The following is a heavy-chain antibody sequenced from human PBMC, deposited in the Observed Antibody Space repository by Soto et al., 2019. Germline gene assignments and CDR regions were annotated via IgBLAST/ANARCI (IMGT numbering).Heavy chain of an antibody. D-gene: IGHD3-10*01. CDR2: ISAYNGNT. CDR3: ARNLLSVYYYGSGAANWFDP. V-gene: IGHV1-18*01. CDR1: GYTFTSYG. Sequence: ASVKVSCKASGYTFTSYGISWVRQAPGQGLEWMGWISAYNGNTNYAQKLQGRVTMTTDTSTSTAYMELRSLRSDDTAVYYCARNLLSVYYYGSGAANWFDPWGQGSLVPVSS. J-gene: IGHJ5*02.